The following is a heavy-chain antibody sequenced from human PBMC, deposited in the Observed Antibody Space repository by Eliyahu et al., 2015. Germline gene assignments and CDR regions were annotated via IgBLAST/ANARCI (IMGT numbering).Heavy chain of an antibody. CDR2: INHSGST. J-gene: IGHJ4*02. D-gene: IGHD2-2*02. Sequence: QVQLQQWGAGLLKPSETLSLTCAVYGGSFSXXXWSWIRQPPGKGLEWIGEINHSGSTNYNPSLKSRVTISVDTSKNQFSLKLSSVTAADTAVFYCARGRCTTCYTGRGGPFDYWGQGTLVTVSS. CDR3: ARGRCTTCYTGRGGPFDY. CDR1: GGSFSXXX. V-gene: IGHV4-34*01.